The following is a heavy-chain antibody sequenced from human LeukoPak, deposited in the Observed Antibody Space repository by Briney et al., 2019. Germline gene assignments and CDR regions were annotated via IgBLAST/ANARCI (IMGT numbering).Heavy chain of an antibody. V-gene: IGHV3-48*02. CDR3: ARERVIAAAGDGFDS. J-gene: IGHJ4*02. Sequence: GGSLRLSCAASGFTLSSYSMNWVRQAPGKGPEWVTYISSSSTTIFYADSVKGRFTISRDNAKNSLFLQMNGLRDEDTALYYCARERVIAAAGDGFDSWGQGTLVTVSS. D-gene: IGHD2-21*01. CDR2: ISSSSTTI. CDR1: GFTLSSYS.